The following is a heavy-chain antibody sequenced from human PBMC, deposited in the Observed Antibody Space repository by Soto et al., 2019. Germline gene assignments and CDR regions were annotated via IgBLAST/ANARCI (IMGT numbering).Heavy chain of an antibody. CDR1: GGSISSYY. Sequence: SETLSLTCTVSGGSISSYYWSWIRQPPGKGLEWIGYIYYSGSTNYNPSLKSRVTISVDTSKNQFSLKLSSVTAADTAVYYCARGGYSSGWYGEKNWFDPWGQGTLVIVSA. CDR3: ARGGYSSGWYGEKNWFDP. J-gene: IGHJ5*02. V-gene: IGHV4-59*01. CDR2: IYYSGST. D-gene: IGHD6-19*01.